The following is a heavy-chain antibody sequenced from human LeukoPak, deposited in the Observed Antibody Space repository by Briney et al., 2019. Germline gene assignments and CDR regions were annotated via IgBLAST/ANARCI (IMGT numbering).Heavy chain of an antibody. J-gene: IGHJ4*02. Sequence: ASVKVSCKASGYTFTGYYMHWVRQAPGQGLEWMGWINPNSGGTNYAQKFQGRVTMTRDTSISTAYMELSRLRSDDTAVYYCARDRDPAVAGIEVDYWGQGTLVTVSS. CDR3: ARDRDPAVAGIEVDY. CDR1: GYTFTGYY. V-gene: IGHV1-2*02. CDR2: INPNSGGT. D-gene: IGHD6-19*01.